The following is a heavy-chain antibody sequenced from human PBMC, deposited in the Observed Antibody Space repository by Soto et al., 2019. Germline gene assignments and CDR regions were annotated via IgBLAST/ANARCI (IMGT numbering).Heavy chain of an antibody. V-gene: IGHV4-38-2*01. D-gene: IGHD2-2*01. J-gene: IGHJ1*01. Sequence: SETLSLTCAVSGYSISSGYYWGWIRQPPGKGLEWIGTIYHSGSTFHNPSPRSRVTISVDTSTNPFSLMLRSVTASDTAVYYCAVGYCSSTTCSREYFQHWGQGTLVTVSS. CDR1: GYSISSGYY. CDR2: IYHSGST. CDR3: AVGYCSSTTCSREYFQH.